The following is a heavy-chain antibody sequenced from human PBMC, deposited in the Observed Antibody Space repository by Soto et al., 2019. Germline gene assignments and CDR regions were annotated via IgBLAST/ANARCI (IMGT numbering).Heavy chain of an antibody. CDR1: GYTFTSYG. Sequence: GASVKVSCKASGYTFTSYGISWVRQAPGQGLEWMGWISAYNGNTNYAQKLQGRVTMATDTSTSTAYMELRSLRSDDTAVYYCARDAGSSGYYYGYYYYYVMDVWGKGTTVTVSS. V-gene: IGHV1-18*01. J-gene: IGHJ6*04. CDR2: ISAYNGNT. D-gene: IGHD3-22*01. CDR3: ARDAGSSGYYYGYYYYYVMDV.